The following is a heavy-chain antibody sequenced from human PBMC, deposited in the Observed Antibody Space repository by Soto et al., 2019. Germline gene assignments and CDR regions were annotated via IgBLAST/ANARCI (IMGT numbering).Heavy chain of an antibody. CDR3: ARTDRDFYGLDV. CDR2: ISAAGDP. J-gene: IGHJ6*02. Sequence: EVQLVESGAGLVQPGGSLRLSCEASGFTFRNYDMHWVRQGTGKGLEWVPGISAAGDPDYADSVEGRFTISRENAQNSFFLQMNSLRVGDTAVYYCARTDRDFYGLDVWGQGTTVIVSS. CDR1: GFTFRNYD. V-gene: IGHV3-13*05.